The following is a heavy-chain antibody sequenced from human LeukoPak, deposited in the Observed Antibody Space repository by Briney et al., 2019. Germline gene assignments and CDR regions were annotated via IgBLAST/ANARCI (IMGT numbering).Heavy chain of an antibody. CDR2: IYYSGST. Sequence: PSETLSLTCTVSGGSISSSSYYWGWIRQPPGKGLEWIGSIYYSGSTYYNPSLKSRVTISVDTSKNQFSLKLSSVTAADTAVYYCSCYGTSSYWFDPWGQGTLVTVSS. V-gene: IGHV4-39*07. CDR3: SCYGTSSYWFDP. D-gene: IGHD6-6*01. J-gene: IGHJ5*02. CDR1: GGSISSSSYY.